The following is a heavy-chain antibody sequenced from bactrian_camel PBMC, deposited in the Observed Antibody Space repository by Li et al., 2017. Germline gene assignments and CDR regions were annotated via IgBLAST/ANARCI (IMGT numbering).Heavy chain of an antibody. D-gene: IGHD2*01. Sequence: VESGGGSVQSGGSLRLSCAASVDTLTRSSYCMGWFRQAPGKARERVATINYHGGTTYADPVKGRFTISQNNAKNTLYLQLNSLKTEDTAMYYCGQGDVLYYGGYFGLYGLDYWGKGTQVTVS. V-gene: IGHV3S41*01. CDR1: VDTLTRSSYC. J-gene: IGHJ7*01. CDR2: INYHGGT.